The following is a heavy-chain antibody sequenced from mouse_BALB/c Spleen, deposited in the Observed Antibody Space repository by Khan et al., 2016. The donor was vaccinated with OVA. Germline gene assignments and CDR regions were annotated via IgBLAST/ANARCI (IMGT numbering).Heavy chain of an antibody. V-gene: IGHV3-6*02. CDR1: GYSITSGDY. D-gene: IGHD2-2*01. Sequence: EVKLEVSGPGLVKPSQSLSLTCSVTGYSITSGDYWNWIRQFPGNKLEWMGYISYDGSNKYNPSLKNRISINRDTSKNQFFLKLNSVTDEDTATSYYARALYGYDVYFDVWGAGTTVTVSS. CDR3: ARALYGYDVYFDV. CDR2: ISYDGSN. J-gene: IGHJ1*01.